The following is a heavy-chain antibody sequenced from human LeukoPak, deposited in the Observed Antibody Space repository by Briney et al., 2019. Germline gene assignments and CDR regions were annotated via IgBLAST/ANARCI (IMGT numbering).Heavy chain of an antibody. J-gene: IGHJ4*02. CDR2: MYLSGTT. CDR1: GDSINSLDL. V-gene: IGHV4-4*02. D-gene: IGHD3-22*01. Sequence: SETLSLTCTVSGDSINSLDLWSWVRQPPRKGLEWIGEMYLSGTTHSNPSVKSRVTISIDKSKNQFFLNLSSVTAADTAVYYCAGLVGRYSSGLYYYYFDYWGQGTLVTVSS. CDR3: AGLVGRYSSGLYYYYFDY.